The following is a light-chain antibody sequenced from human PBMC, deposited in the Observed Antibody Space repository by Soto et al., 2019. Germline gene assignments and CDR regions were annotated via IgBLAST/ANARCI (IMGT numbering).Light chain of an antibody. V-gene: IGKV1-5*03. CDR1: QSISSW. CDR3: QQSYSTPRT. J-gene: IGKJ3*01. Sequence: DIQMTQSPSTLSASVGDRVTITCRASQSISSWLAWYQQKPGKAPKLLIYKASSLESGVPSRFSGSGSETEFTLTINSLQPEDFATYYCQQSYSTPRTFGPGTKVDIK. CDR2: KAS.